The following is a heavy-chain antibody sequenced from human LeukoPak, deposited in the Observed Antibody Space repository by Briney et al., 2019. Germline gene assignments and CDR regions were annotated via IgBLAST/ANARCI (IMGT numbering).Heavy chain of an antibody. D-gene: IGHD2-2*01. Sequence: GGSLRLSCAASGFTFSSYGMSWVRQAPGKGLEWVSAISGSGGSTYYADSVKGRFTISRDNAKNSLYLQMNSLRAEDTAVYYCASEGYCDSTSCYDFDYWGQGTLVTVSS. CDR2: ISGSGGST. J-gene: IGHJ4*02. CDR3: ASEGYCDSTSCYDFDY. CDR1: GFTFSSYG. V-gene: IGHV3-23*01.